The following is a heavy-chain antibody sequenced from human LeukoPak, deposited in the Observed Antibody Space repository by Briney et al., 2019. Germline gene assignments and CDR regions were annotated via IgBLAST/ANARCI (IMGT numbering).Heavy chain of an antibody. CDR3: ARGPSGPRKDSYGRFRWFDP. J-gene: IGHJ5*02. CDR2: MNPNSGNT. CDR1: GYTFTSYD. Sequence: GASVKVSCKASGYTFTSYDINWVRQATGQGLEWMGWMNPNSGNTGYAQKFQGRVTMTRNTSISTAYMELSSLRSEDTAVYYCARGPSGPRKDSYGRFRWFDPWGQGTLVTVSS. D-gene: IGHD5-18*01. V-gene: IGHV1-8*01.